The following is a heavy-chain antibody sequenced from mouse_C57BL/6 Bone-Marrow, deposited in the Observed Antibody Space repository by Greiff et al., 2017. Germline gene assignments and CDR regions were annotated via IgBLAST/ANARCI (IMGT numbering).Heavy chain of an antibody. CDR2: IDPSDSYT. Sequence: QVQLQQPGAELVMPGASVKLSCKASGYTFTSYWMHWVKQRPGQGLEWIGEIDPSDSYTNYNQKFKGKSTLTVDKSSSTAYMQLSSLTSEYSAVYYCARLGTTVPYYAMDYWGQGTSVTVSS. V-gene: IGHV1-69*01. D-gene: IGHD1-1*01. J-gene: IGHJ4*01. CDR1: GYTFTSYW. CDR3: ARLGTTVPYYAMDY.